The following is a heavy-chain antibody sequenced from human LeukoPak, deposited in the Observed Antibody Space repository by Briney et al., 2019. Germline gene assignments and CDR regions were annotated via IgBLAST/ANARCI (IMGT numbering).Heavy chain of an antibody. Sequence: SEILSLTCTVSGGSISSSSYYWGWIRQPPGKGLEWIGIIYYSGSTYYNPSLKSRVTISVDTSKNQFSLKLSSVTAADTAVYYCARILGRGVVITAGFGYYMDVWGKGTTVTVSS. J-gene: IGHJ6*03. V-gene: IGHV4-39*07. CDR2: IYYSGST. CDR1: GGSISSSSYY. D-gene: IGHD3-3*01. CDR3: ARILGRGVVITAGFGYYMDV.